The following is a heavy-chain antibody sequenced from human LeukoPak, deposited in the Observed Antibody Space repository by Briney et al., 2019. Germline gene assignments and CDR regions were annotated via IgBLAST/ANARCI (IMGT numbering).Heavy chain of an antibody. CDR1: GFTFSNAW. CDR2: IKSKTDGGTT. J-gene: IGHJ4*02. CDR3: TKDLMTTAAGFYYYFDY. D-gene: IGHD6-13*01. Sequence: GGSLRLSCAASGFTFSNAWMSWVRQAPGKGLEWVGRIKSKTDGGTTDYAAPVKGRFTISRDDSKNTLYLQMNSLKTEDTAVYYCTKDLMTTAAGFYYYFDYWGQGTLVTVSS. V-gene: IGHV3-15*01.